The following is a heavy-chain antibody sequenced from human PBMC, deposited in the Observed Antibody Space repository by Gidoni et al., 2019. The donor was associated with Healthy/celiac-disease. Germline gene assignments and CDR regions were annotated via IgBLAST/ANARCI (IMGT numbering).Heavy chain of an antibody. V-gene: IGHV4-4*07. J-gene: IGHJ6*03. CDR2: IYTSGST. CDR3: ARDFLDIVVVPAGPDYYYYYMDV. D-gene: IGHD2-2*01. CDR1: GGSISSYY. Sequence: QVQLQESGPGLVKPSETLSLTCTVSGGSISSYYWSWIRQPAGKGLEWIGRIYTSGSTNYNPSLKSRVTMSVDTSKNQFSLKLSSVTAADTAVYYCARDFLDIVVVPAGPDYYYYYMDVWGKGTTVTVSS.